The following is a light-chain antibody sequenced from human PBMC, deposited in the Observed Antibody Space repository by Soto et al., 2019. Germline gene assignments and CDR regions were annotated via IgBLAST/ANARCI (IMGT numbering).Light chain of an antibody. CDR1: QSVSSD. V-gene: IGKV3-15*01. Sequence: EIVMTQSPATLSVSPGERATLSCRASQSVSSDLAWYQQKPGQAPRLLIYGTSTRATGVPARFSGSGSGTEFTLTISILQSEDFAVYYCQQYKNWPRTFRQGTKVDIK. J-gene: IGKJ1*01. CDR3: QQYKNWPRT. CDR2: GTS.